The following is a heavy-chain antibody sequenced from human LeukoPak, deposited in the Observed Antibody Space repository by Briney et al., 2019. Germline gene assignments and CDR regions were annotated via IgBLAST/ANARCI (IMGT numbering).Heavy chain of an antibody. CDR2: IYHSGST. CDR3: ASSGSYLEWYFDY. Sequence: SETLSLTCTVSGGSISSYYWSWIRQPPGKGLEWIGYIYHSGSTNYNPSLKSRVTISVDTSKNQFSLKLSSVTAADTAVYYCASSGSYLEWYFDYWGQGTLVTVSS. CDR1: GGSISSYY. V-gene: IGHV4-59*08. J-gene: IGHJ4*02. D-gene: IGHD1-26*01.